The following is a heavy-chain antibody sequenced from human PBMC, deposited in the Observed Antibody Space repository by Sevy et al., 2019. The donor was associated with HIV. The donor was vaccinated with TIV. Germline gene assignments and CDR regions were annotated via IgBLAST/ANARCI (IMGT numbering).Heavy chain of an antibody. J-gene: IGHJ5*02. D-gene: IGHD3-16*02. V-gene: IGHV4-59*01. Sequence: SETLSFTCTVSGGSISSYYWSWIRQPPGKGLEWIGYIYYSGSTNYNPSLKSRVTISVDTSKNQFSLKLSSVTAADTAVYYCARGSYDYIWGSYRPSSNWFDPWGQGTLVTVSS. CDR2: IYYSGST. CDR1: GGSISSYY. CDR3: ARGSYDYIWGSYRPSSNWFDP.